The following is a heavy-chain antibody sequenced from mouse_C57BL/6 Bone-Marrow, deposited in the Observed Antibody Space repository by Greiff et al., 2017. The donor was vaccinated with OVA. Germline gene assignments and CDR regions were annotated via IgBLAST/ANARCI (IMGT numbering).Heavy chain of an antibody. V-gene: IGHV1-61*01. Sequence: QVQLQQPGAELVRPGSSVKLSCKASGYTFTSYWMDWVKQRPGQGLEWIGNIYPSDSETHYNQKFKDKATLTVDKSSSTAYMQLSSLTSEDSAVYYCARVCNYLYYFDYWGQGTTLTVSS. CDR2: IYPSDSET. D-gene: IGHD2-1*01. J-gene: IGHJ2*01. CDR1: GYTFTSYW. CDR3: ARVCNYLYYFDY.